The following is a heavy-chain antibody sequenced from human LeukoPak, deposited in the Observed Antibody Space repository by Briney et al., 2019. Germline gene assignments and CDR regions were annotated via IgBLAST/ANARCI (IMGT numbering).Heavy chain of an antibody. CDR3: ASGPITHWLPQEY. CDR1: GYTFTDYY. J-gene: IGHJ4*02. CDR2: SNPHSGGT. V-gene: IGHV1-2*02. Sequence: ASVKVSCKASGYTFTDYYMHWVRQAPGQGREWMGWSNPHSGGTNYAQKFQGRVTMTRDTTTSTADMELSRLRSDDAAVYYRASGPITHWLPQEYWGQGTLVTVSS. D-gene: IGHD1-1*01.